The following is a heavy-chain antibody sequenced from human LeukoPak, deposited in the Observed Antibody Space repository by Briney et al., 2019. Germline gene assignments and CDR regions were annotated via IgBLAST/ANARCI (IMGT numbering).Heavy chain of an antibody. J-gene: IGHJ5*02. CDR3: ARLARDYYGSGSYYPGAPNWFDP. CDR2: IYPGDSDT. V-gene: IGHV5-51*01. CDR1: GYSFTSYW. D-gene: IGHD3-10*01. Sequence: KIGVSLKISCKGSGYSFTSYWIGWVRQMPGKGLEWMGIIYPGDSDTRYSPSFQGQVTISADKSISTAYLQWSSLKASDTAMYYCARLARDYYGSGSYYPGAPNWFDPWGQGTLVTVSS.